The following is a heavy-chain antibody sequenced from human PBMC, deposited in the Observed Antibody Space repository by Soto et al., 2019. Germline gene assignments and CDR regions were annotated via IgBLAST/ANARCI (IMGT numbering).Heavy chain of an antibody. Sequence: EVQLVESGGGLVQPGGSLRLSCAASGFTFSRYSMNWVRKAPGTGLEWVSYISSSSTSIYYADSVKGRFTISRDNAKNSLHLQLNSLRAEDTAVYYGASPVECRTTSCIRWGHGTLVTVSS. CDR1: GFTFSRYS. CDR3: ASPVECRTTSCIR. CDR2: ISSSSTSI. V-gene: IGHV3-48*01. D-gene: IGHD2-2*01. J-gene: IGHJ4*01.